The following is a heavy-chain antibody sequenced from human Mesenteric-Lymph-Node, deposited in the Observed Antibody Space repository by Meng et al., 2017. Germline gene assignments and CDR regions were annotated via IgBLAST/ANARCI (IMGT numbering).Heavy chain of an antibody. CDR3: ARQHGDYVGWFDP. V-gene: IGHV3-33*05. D-gene: IGHD4-17*01. CDR2: TSYDGSNT. Sequence: GESLKISCAASGFTFSTYGMHWVRQAPGKGLEWVALTSYDGSNTYYADSVKGRFTISRDNSKNTLYLQMNSLRAEDTAVYYCARQHGDYVGWFDPWGQGTLVTVSS. J-gene: IGHJ5*02. CDR1: GFTFSTYG.